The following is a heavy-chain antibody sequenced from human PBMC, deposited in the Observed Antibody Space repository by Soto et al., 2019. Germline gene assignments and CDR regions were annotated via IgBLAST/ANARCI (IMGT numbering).Heavy chain of an antibody. V-gene: IGHV4-4*07. Sequence: SETLSLTCTVSGGSISSYYWSWIRQPAGKGLEWIGRIYTSGSTNYNPSLKSRVTMSVDTSKNQFSLKLSSVTAADTAVYYCARDLGYCSSTSCAGLPCFDPCGQGTLVTVSS. J-gene: IGHJ5*02. D-gene: IGHD2-2*01. CDR2: IYTSGST. CDR1: GGSISSYY. CDR3: ARDLGYCSSTSCAGLPCFDP.